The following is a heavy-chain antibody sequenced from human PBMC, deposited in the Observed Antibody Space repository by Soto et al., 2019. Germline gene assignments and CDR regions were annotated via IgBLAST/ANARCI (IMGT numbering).Heavy chain of an antibody. CDR2: INSDGSST. Sequence: YCAHKHRQAPGKGLVWVSRINSDGSSTSYADSVKGRFTISRDNAKNTLYLQMNSLRAEDTAVYYCARDLRLDGEFPYGMDVWGQGT. J-gene: IGHJ6*02. D-gene: IGHD3-10*01. V-gene: IGHV3-74*01. CDR1: YC. CDR3: ARDLRLDGEFPYGMDV.